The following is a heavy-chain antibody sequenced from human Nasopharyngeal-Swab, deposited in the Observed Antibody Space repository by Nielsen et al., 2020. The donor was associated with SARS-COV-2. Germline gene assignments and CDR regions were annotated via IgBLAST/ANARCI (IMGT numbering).Heavy chain of an antibody. Sequence: SETLSLTCTVSGGSISSYYWSWIRQPPGKGLEWIGYFYYSGSTNYNPSLKSRVTISVDTSKNQFSLKLSSVTAADTAVYYCTSSVYYYYGMDVWGQGTTVTVSS. V-gene: IGHV4-59*13. J-gene: IGHJ6*02. CDR2: FYYSGST. CDR3: TSSVYYYYGMDV. CDR1: GGSISSYY. D-gene: IGHD5/OR15-5a*01.